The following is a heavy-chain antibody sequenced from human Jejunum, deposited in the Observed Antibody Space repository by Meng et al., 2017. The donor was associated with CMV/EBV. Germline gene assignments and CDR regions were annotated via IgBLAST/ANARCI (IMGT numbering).Heavy chain of an antibody. D-gene: IGHD5-12*01. Sequence: QVQLVQSGAEVKKPGASVKVSCKAAGYTFTSLDINWVRQATGQGPEWMGWMNPSRGITAYAQKFQGRVTMTRDTSIDTAYMELTSLKSEDTAIYYCARGIEAGLDYWGQGTLVTVSS. CDR1: GYTFTSLD. CDR3: ARGIEAGLDY. J-gene: IGHJ4*02. CDR2: MNPSRGIT. V-gene: IGHV1-8*01.